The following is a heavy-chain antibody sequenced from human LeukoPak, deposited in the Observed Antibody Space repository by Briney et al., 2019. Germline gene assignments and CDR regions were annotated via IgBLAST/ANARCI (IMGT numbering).Heavy chain of an antibody. CDR3: AKDRGSITVAGGDY. Sequence: SGGSLRLSCAASGFTFSSYGMHWVRQAPGKGLEWVAVILYDGSNKYYADSVKGRFTISRDNSKNTLYLQMNSLRAEDTAVYYCAKDRGSITVAGGDYWGQGTLVTVSS. CDR1: GFTFSSYG. V-gene: IGHV3-30*18. CDR2: ILYDGSNK. D-gene: IGHD6-19*01. J-gene: IGHJ4*02.